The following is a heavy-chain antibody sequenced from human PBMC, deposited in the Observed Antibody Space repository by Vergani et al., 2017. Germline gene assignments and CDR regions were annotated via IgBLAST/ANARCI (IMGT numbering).Heavy chain of an antibody. CDR1: GGSFSGYY. D-gene: IGHD3-10*01. CDR2: INHSGST. CDR3: ARGPRDGSGRYLRLAGYYFDY. V-gene: IGHV4-34*01. J-gene: IGHJ4*02. Sequence: QVQLQQWGAGLLKPSETLSLTCAVYGGSFSGYYWSWIRQPPGKGLEWIGEINHSGSTNYNPSHKSRVTISVDTSKNQFSLKLSSVTAADTAVYYCARGPRDGSGRYLRLAGYYFDYWGQGTLVTVSS.